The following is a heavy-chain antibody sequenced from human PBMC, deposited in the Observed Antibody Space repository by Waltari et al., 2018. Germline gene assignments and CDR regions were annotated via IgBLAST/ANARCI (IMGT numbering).Heavy chain of an antibody. Sequence: QLQLQESGPGLVKPSETLSLTCTVSGGSISSSSYYWGWIRQPPGKGLEWSGSIYYSGGTYYNPSRKSRVTISVDTSKNQFSLKLSSVTAADTAVYYCATPGPALESVDYWGQGTLVTVSS. V-gene: IGHV4-39*07. J-gene: IGHJ4*02. CDR3: ATPGPALESVDY. D-gene: IGHD3-3*02. CDR1: GGSISSSSYY. CDR2: IYYSGGT.